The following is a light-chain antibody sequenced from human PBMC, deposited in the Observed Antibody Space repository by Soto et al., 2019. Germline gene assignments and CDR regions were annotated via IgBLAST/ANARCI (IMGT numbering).Light chain of an antibody. V-gene: IGKV1-9*01. CDR3: QQVNSYPNT. J-gene: IGKJ5*01. CDR2: AAS. Sequence: DIQLTQSPSFLSASVGDRVTITCRASQGISSYLAWYQQKPGKAPKLLIYAASTLQSGVPSRFSGSRSGTKFNLTIISLQHEDFATCYCQQVNSYPNTFGEGTRLETK. CDR1: QGISSY.